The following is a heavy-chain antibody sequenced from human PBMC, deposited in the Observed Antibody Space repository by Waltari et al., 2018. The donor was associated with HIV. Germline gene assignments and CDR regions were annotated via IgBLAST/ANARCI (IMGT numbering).Heavy chain of an antibody. CDR2: ISSSSTFI. CDR1: GFTFRSYT. Sequence: VQLVEPGGGLVQPRGSLSLSCPPSGFTFRSYTLNWVRQAPGKGLEWVSSISSSSTFIYYADSVKGRFTISRDNAKNSLYLQMNSLRAEDTAVYYCARDRQGTVTKDFDYWGQGTLVTVSS. D-gene: IGHD4-17*01. V-gene: IGHV3-21*01. CDR3: ARDRQGTVTKDFDY. J-gene: IGHJ4*02.